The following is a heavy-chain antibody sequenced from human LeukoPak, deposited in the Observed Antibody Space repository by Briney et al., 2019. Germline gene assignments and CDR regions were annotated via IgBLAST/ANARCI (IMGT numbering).Heavy chain of an antibody. CDR3: ARGAAAGVDY. CDR1: GGSISSGGYY. CDR2: IFHLGST. J-gene: IGHJ4*02. D-gene: IGHD6-13*01. Sequence: SETLSLTCTVSGGSISSGGYYWSWIRQPPGKGLEWIGSIFHLGSTTYNPSLKSRVAISVDTSENHFSLKLNSVTAADTAVYYCARGAAAGVDYWGQGTLVTVSA. V-gene: IGHV4-39*02.